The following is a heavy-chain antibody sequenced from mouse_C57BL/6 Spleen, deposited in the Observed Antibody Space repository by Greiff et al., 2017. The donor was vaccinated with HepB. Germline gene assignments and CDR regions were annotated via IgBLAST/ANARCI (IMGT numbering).Heavy chain of an antibody. CDR1: GYTFTDHT. CDR3: ANIYYDPSYAMDY. V-gene: IGHV1-78*01. J-gene: IGHJ4*01. D-gene: IGHD2-4*01. Sequence: VQLQESDAELVKPGASVKISCKVSGYTFTDHTIHWMKQRPEQGLEWIGYIYPRDGSTKYNEKFKGKATLTADKSSSTAYMQLNSLTSEDSAVYFCANIYYDPSYAMDYWGQGTSVTVSS. CDR2: IYPRDGST.